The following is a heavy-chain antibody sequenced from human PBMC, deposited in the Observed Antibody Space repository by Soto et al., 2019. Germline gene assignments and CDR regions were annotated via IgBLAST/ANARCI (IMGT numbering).Heavy chain of an antibody. CDR3: ARKYYYDSSCYYYCFDD. CDR2: ISAYNGNT. Sequence: QVQLVQSGAEVKKPGASVKVSCKASGYTFTSYGISWVRQAPGQGLEWMGWISAYNGNTNYAQKLQGRVTMTTDTSTSTAYMERRSLISDDTAVYYCARKYYYDSSCYYYCFDDWGQGTLVTVSS. CDR1: GYTFTSYG. J-gene: IGHJ4*02. V-gene: IGHV1-18*01. D-gene: IGHD3-22*01.